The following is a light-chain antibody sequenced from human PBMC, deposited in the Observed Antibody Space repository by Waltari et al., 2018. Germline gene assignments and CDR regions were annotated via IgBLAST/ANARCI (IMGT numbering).Light chain of an antibody. CDR3: QTWDSTTTWI. Sequence: SYELTQPPSVSVSPGQTAHIPCPGYRLGGQFVCWYQQKPGQSPVVVIYENDQRPSGGPERFSGSNSGDTATLTISGTQAMDEADYYCQTWDSTTTWIFGGGTKLTVL. V-gene: IGLV3-1*01. J-gene: IGLJ2*01. CDR2: END. CDR1: RLGGQF.